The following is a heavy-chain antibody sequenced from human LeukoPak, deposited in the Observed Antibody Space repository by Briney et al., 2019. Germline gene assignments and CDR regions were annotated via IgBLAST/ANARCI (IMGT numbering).Heavy chain of an antibody. D-gene: IGHD6-19*01. J-gene: IGHJ4*02. CDR2: ISSSGTYK. CDR1: VFNFSDYS. Sequence: GGSLRLFCVASVFNFSDYSMNWVRQAPGKGLEWVSSISSSGTYKYYADSLEGRITISRDNGKNSLFLQVNSLRAEDTAVYYCARDYSSGWYHFDYWGQGILVTVSS. V-gene: IGHV3-21*01. CDR3: ARDYSSGWYHFDY.